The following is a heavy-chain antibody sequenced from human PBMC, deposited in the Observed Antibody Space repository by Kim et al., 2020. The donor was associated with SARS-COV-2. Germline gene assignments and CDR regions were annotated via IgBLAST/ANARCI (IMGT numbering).Heavy chain of an antibody. D-gene: IGHD4-17*01. J-gene: IGHJ4*02. CDR3: AKGLRVATVTMFDY. CDR1: GFTFSSYA. Sequence: GGSLRLSCAASGFTFSSYAMTWVRQAPGKGLEWVSVIHSGGKSTYYAESVKGRFTISRDDSKNTLSLQMNSLRVEDTAVYYCAKGLRVATVTMFDYWGQGTLVTVSS. V-gene: IGHV3-23*03. CDR2: IHSGGKST.